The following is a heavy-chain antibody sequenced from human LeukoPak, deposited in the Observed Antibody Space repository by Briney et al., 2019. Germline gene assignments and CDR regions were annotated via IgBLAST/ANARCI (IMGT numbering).Heavy chain of an antibody. CDR3: ARGRTYYDFWSGYYEAKFDY. CDR1: GGTFSSYA. Sequence: ASVKVSCKASGGTFSSYAISWVRQATGQGLEWMGWMNPNSGNTGYAQKFQGRATMTRNTSISTAYMELSSLRSEDTAVYYCARGRTYYDFWSGYYEAKFDYWGQGTLVTVSS. CDR2: MNPNSGNT. D-gene: IGHD3-3*01. J-gene: IGHJ4*02. V-gene: IGHV1-8*02.